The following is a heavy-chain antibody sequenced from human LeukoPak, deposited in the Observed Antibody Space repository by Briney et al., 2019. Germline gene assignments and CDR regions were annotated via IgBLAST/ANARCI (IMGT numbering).Heavy chain of an antibody. V-gene: IGHV3-74*01. CDR1: GLTFSSYW. J-gene: IGHJ6*02. CDR2: ITNDGSST. CDR3: ARDQGVNYYYGMDV. Sequence: GGSLRLSCAASGLTFSSYWMHWVRQAPGKGLVWVSRITNDGSSTTYADSVKGRFTISRDNSKNTLYLQMNSLRAEDTAMYYCARDQGVNYYYGMDVWGQGTTVTVSS. D-gene: IGHD3-16*02.